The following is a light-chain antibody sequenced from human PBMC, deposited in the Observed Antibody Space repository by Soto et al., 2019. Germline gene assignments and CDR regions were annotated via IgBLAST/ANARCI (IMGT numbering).Light chain of an antibody. J-gene: IGKJ1*01. Sequence: ETVLTQSPGTLSLSPGERATLSCRASQSLGSDYLAWYQQTPGQPPRLLIYAVSSRATNLPDMFSGSGSGTDFPLTISRLEQEDFAMYYCQLYGTSLTFGQGTKVEI. CDR2: AVS. CDR1: QSLGSDY. V-gene: IGKV3-20*01. CDR3: QLYGTSLT.